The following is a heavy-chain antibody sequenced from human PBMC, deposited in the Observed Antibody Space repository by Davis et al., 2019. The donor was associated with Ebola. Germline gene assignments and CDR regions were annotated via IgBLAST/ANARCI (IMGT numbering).Heavy chain of an antibody. J-gene: IGHJ5*02. Sequence: MPGGSLRLSCTVSGGSVSSGSYYWSWIRQPPEKGLEWVGYIYYSGSTNCNPSLKSRVTISVDTSKNQFSLKLSSVTAADTAVYYCARHTSRFDPWGQGTLVTVSS. CDR2: IYYSGST. CDR1: GGSVSSGSYY. V-gene: IGHV4-61*01. D-gene: IGHD3-16*01. CDR3: ARHTSRFDP.